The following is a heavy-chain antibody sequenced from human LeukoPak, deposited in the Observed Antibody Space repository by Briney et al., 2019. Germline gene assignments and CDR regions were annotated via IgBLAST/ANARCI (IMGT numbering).Heavy chain of an antibody. V-gene: IGHV3-23*01. CDR3: ARDYYDSSGYYYVDY. D-gene: IGHD3-22*01. J-gene: IGHJ4*02. Sequence: GGSLRLSCAASGFTFSSYGMSWVRQAPGKGLEWVSAISGSGAGTYYADSVKGRFTISRDNAKNSLYLQMKSLRDEDTAVYYCARDYYDSSGYYYVDYWGQGTLVTVSS. CDR2: ISGSGAGT. CDR1: GFTFSSYG.